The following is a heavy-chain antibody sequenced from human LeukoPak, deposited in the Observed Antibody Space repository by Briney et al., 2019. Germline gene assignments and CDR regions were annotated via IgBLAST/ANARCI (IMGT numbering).Heavy chain of an antibody. CDR2: IRGSGSST. J-gene: IGHJ3*02. D-gene: IGHD2-2*01. Sequence: GGSLRLSCAASGFTFSSFAMSWARQVPGKGLEWVSAIRGSGSSTYYADSVKGRFTISRDNSKNTLYLQMNSLRAEDTAVYYCAKGYCSSTSCYHGYDAFDIWGQGTMVTVSS. CDR3: AKGYCSSTSCYHGYDAFDI. V-gene: IGHV3-23*01. CDR1: GFTFSSFA.